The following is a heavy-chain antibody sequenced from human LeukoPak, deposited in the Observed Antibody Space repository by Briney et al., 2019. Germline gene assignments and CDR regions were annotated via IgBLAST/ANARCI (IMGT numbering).Heavy chain of an antibody. CDR2: IYTSGST. Sequence: SETLSLTCTVSAGSISSYYWSWIRQPAGKVLEWIGRIYTSGSTGYNPSLKSRVTMSVDTSKNQFSLKLSSVTAADTAVYYCARVDLRAAYFDYWGQGTLVTVSS. CDR3: ARVDLRAAYFDY. D-gene: IGHD2-15*01. CDR1: AGSISSYY. J-gene: IGHJ4*02. V-gene: IGHV4-4*07.